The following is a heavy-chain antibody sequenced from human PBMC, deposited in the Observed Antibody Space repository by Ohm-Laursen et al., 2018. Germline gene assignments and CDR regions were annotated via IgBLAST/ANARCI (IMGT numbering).Heavy chain of an antibody. CDR1: GGSISSGGYY. Sequence: SQTLSLTCTVSGGSISSGGYYWSWIRQHPGKGLEWIGYIYYSGSTYYNPSLKSRVIISVDTSKNQFFLKLSSVTAADTAVYYCARATRDSSGYCRGDFDYWGQGTLVTVSS. J-gene: IGHJ4*02. CDR3: ARATRDSSGYCRGDFDY. V-gene: IGHV4-31*03. D-gene: IGHD3-22*01. CDR2: IYYSGST.